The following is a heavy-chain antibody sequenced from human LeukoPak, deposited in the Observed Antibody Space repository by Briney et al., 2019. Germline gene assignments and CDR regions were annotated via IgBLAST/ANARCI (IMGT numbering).Heavy chain of an antibody. CDR3: ARRAYYDTSGFYPASGYFDL. CDR1: GGSIFSYY. J-gene: IGHJ2*01. Sequence: ASETLSLTCTVSGGSIFSYYFNWIRQPPGKGLEWIGYIYSNGITNYNPSLRSRGTISIATSKNQFSLRLRSVTAADTAIYYCARRAYYDTSGFYPASGYFDLWGRGTLVTV. CDR2: IYSNGIT. V-gene: IGHV4-4*08. D-gene: IGHD3-22*01.